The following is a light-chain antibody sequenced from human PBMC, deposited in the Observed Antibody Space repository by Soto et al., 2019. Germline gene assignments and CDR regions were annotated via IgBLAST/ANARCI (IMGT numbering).Light chain of an antibody. Sequence: DIQMTQSPSSLSSSVGDRVAITCRSSQSISSYLNWYHQKPGKAPKLLIYAASSLQSGVPSRFSGSGSGTDFTLTISSLQPEDFETYYCQQSYSPPITFGQGTRMEIK. CDR2: AAS. CDR1: QSISSY. CDR3: QQSYSPPIT. V-gene: IGKV1-39*01. J-gene: IGKJ5*01.